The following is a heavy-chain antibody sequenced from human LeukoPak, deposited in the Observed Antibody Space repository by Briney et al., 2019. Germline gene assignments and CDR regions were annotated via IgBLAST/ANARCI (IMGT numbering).Heavy chain of an antibody. D-gene: IGHD3-22*01. J-gene: IGHJ5*02. CDR2: MYYSGST. CDR3: ARPYYYDSRIDP. V-gene: IGHV4-59*08. CDR1: GGSISNYY. Sequence: SETLSLTCTVSGGSISNYYWSWIRQPPGKGLEWIGYMYYSGSTYYNPSLKSRVTISLDTSKNQFSLKLSSVTAADTAVYYCARPYYYDSRIDPWGQGTLVTVSS.